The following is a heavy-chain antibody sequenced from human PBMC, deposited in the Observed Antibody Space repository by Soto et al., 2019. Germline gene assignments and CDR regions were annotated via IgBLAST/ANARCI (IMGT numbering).Heavy chain of an antibody. J-gene: IGHJ6*02. CDR1: GGSISSYY. Sequence: SETLSLTCTVSGGSISSYYWSWIRQPPGKGLEWIGYIYYSGSTNYNPSLKSRVTISVDTSKNQFSLKLNSMTAADTAVYYCARDRITMIWDVWGQGTTVTVS. D-gene: IGHD3-22*01. CDR2: IYYSGST. V-gene: IGHV4-59*12. CDR3: ARDRITMIWDV.